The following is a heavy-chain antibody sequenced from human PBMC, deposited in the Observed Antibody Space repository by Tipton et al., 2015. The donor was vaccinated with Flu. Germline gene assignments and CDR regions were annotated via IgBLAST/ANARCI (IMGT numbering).Heavy chain of an antibody. V-gene: IGHV4-38-2*02. CDR3: ARDPSLGMPDYFDS. CDR1: GDSISSDYY. J-gene: IGHJ4*02. D-gene: IGHD2-2*01. CDR2: VSRTGST. Sequence: TLSLTCAVSGDSISSDYYWGWIRQFPGKGLEWIGTVSRTGSTIYNPSLKSRVTISIDRSKNQFSLRLTSVTAADTAVYYCARDPSLGMPDYFDSWCQEILVTASS.